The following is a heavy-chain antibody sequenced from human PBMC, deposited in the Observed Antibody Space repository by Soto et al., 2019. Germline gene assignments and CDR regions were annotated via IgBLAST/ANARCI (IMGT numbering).Heavy chain of an antibody. J-gene: IGHJ3*02. D-gene: IGHD6-6*01. V-gene: IGHV1-8*01. Sequence: ASVKVCCKASGYTFTSYDIKWVRQAPGQGLEWMGWMNPNSGNTGYAQKFQGRVTMTRNTSISTAYMELSSLRSEDTAVYYCARGAEGAAPLNAFDIWGQGTMVTVSS. CDR3: ARGAEGAAPLNAFDI. CDR1: GYTFTSYD. CDR2: MNPNSGNT.